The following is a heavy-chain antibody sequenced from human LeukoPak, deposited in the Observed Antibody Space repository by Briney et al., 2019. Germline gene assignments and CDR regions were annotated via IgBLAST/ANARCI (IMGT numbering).Heavy chain of an antibody. Sequence: PSETLSLTCAVYGGSFSGYYWSWIRQPPGKGLEWIGEINHSGSTNYNPSLKSRVTISVDTSKNQFSLKLSSVTAADTAVYYCARGYSSSWYAVFDPWGQGTLVTVSS. CDR1: GGSFSGYY. D-gene: IGHD6-13*01. V-gene: IGHV4-34*01. CDR2: INHSGST. J-gene: IGHJ5*02. CDR3: ARGYSSSWYAVFDP.